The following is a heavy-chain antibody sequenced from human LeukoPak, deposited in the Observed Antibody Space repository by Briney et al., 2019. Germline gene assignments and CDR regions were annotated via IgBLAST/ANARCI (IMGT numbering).Heavy chain of an antibody. CDR1: GYSLSEVF. Sequence: ASVKVSCKVSGYSLSEVFMHWVRQVPGKGLEWVGSSALEDGETIYAEKFQDRVTMTEDTSTDTAYMELSSLRSEDTAVYYCATGAAVDVRGLDVWGQGSTVTVSS. V-gene: IGHV1-24*01. CDR2: SALEDGET. J-gene: IGHJ6*02. CDR3: ATGAAVDVRGLDV. D-gene: IGHD6-13*01.